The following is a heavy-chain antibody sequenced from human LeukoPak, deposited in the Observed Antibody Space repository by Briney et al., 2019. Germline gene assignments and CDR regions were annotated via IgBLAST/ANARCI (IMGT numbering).Heavy chain of an antibody. CDR3: AREFPGIAAAAHYYYYMDV. CDR2: IYTSGST. J-gene: IGHJ6*03. V-gene: IGHV4-61*02. D-gene: IGHD6-13*01. Sequence: SETLSLTCTVSGGSISSGSYYWSWIRQPAGKGLEWIGRIYTSGSTNYNPSLKSRVTISVDTSKNQFSLKLSSVTAADTAVYYCAREFPGIAAAAHYYYYMDVWGKGTTVTVSS. CDR1: GGSISSGSYY.